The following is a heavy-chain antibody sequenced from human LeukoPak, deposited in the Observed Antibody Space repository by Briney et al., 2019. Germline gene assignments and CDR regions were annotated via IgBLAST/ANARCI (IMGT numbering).Heavy chain of an antibody. CDR2: MNPNSGNT. CDR1: GYTFTSYD. V-gene: IGHV1-8*01. CDR3: ARLPGEDTAMALPFDY. J-gene: IGHJ4*02. D-gene: IGHD5-18*01. Sequence: ASVKVSCKASGYTFTSYDINWVRQATGQGLERMGWMNPNSGNTGYAQKFQGRVTMTRNTSISTAYMELSSLRSEDTAVYYCARLPGEDTAMALPFDYWGQGTLVTVSS.